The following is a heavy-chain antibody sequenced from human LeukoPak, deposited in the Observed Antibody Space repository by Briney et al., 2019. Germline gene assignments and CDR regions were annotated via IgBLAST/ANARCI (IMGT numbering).Heavy chain of an antibody. J-gene: IGHJ4*02. CDR3: ARDQWKAELRGLFDY. CDR1: GYTFTSYG. D-gene: IGHD1-26*01. V-gene: IGHV1-18*01. CDR2: ISAYNGNT. Sequence: VASVKVSCKASGYTFTSYGISWVRQAPGQGLEWMGWISAYNGNTNYAQKLQGRVTMTTDTSTSTAYMELRSLRSDDTAVYYCARDQWKAELRGLFDYWGQGTLVTVSS.